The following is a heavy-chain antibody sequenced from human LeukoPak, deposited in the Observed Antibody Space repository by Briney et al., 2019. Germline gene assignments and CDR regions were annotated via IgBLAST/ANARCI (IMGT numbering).Heavy chain of an antibody. CDR3: ARWDDSSGYYYFDY. D-gene: IGHD3-22*01. CDR2: INHSGST. V-gene: IGHV4-34*01. Sequence: SETLSLTCAVYGGSFSGYYWSWIRQPPGKGLEWIGEINHSGSTNYNPSLKSRVTISVDTSKNQFSLKLSSVTAADTAVYYCARWDDSSGYYYFDYWGQETLVTVSS. J-gene: IGHJ4*02. CDR1: GGSFSGYY.